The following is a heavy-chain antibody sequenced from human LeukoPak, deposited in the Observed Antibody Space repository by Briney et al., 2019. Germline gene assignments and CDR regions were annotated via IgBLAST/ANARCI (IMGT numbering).Heavy chain of an antibody. CDR3: ARASIVATIKSYYYYYMDV. CDR2: IYYSGST. D-gene: IGHD5-12*01. Sequence: SETLSLTCTVSGGSISSYYWSWIRQPPGKGLEWIGYIYYSGSTNYNPFLKSRVTISVDTSKNQFSLKLSSVTAADTAVYYCARASIVATIKSYYYYYMDVWGKGTTVTVSS. CDR1: GGSISSYY. V-gene: IGHV4-59*01. J-gene: IGHJ6*03.